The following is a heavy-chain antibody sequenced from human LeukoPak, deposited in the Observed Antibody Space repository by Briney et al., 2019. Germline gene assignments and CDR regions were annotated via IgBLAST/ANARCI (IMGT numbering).Heavy chain of an antibody. V-gene: IGHV3-66*01. D-gene: IGHD3-10*01. J-gene: IGHJ5*02. Sequence: PGGSLRLSCAASGFTVRSNYMTWVRQAPGQGLEWVSVTYGSGSTNYADSVKGRFTVSRDNSKNTLYLQMNSLRSEDTAVYYCATSRGSGRPNCWFDPCGEGTLVTVSS. CDR3: ATSRGSGRPNCWFDP. CDR1: GFTVRSNY. CDR2: TYGSGST.